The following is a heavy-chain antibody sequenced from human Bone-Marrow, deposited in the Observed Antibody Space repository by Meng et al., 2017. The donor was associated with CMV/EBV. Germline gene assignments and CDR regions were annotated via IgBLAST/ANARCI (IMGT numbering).Heavy chain of an antibody. V-gene: IGHV4-59*01. Sequence: GSLRLTCTVSGGSISSYYWSWIRQPPGKGLEWIGYIYHTGSTNYNPSLKSRVTISVDTSKNQFSLKLSSVTAADTAVYYCARELRFLEWPHRYYFDYWGQGTLVTVSS. J-gene: IGHJ4*02. CDR1: GGSISSYY. D-gene: IGHD3-3*01. CDR2: IYHTGST. CDR3: ARELRFLEWPHRYYFDY.